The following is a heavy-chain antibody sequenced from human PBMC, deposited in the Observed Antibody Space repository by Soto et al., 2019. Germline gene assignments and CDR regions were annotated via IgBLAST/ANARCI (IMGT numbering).Heavy chain of an antibody. D-gene: IGHD3-22*01. CDR3: ARDESVYYYDSSGYYSFDY. Sequence: VKVSCKASGYTFTGYYMHWVRQAPGQGLEWMGWINPNSGGTNYAQKFQGRVTMTRDTSISTAYMELSRLRSDDTAVYYCARDESVYYYDSSGYYSFDYWGQGTLVTVSS. V-gene: IGHV1-2*02. CDR2: INPNSGGT. CDR1: GYTFTGYY. J-gene: IGHJ4*02.